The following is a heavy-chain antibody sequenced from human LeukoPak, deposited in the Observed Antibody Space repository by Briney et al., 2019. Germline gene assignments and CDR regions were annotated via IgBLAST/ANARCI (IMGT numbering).Heavy chain of an antibody. CDR2: IWYDGSNK. Sequence: GRSLRLSCAASGFTFSSYGMHWVRQASGKGLEWVAVIWYDGSNKYYADSVKGRFTISRDKSKNTLYLQMNSLRAEDTAVYYCAKDQGGTYSSYNYWGQGILVTVSS. CDR1: GFTFSSYG. V-gene: IGHV3-33*03. J-gene: IGHJ4*02. CDR3: AKDQGGTYSSYNY. D-gene: IGHD6-19*01.